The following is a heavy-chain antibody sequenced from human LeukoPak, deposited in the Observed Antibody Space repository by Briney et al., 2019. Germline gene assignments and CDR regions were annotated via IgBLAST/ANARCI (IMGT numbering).Heavy chain of an antibody. J-gene: IGHJ6*03. D-gene: IGHD2-21*01. CDR1: QFTFSRFA. CDR3: AKHLGSHSFLFYYMDV. Sequence: GGALRLSCEASQFTFSRFAMSWIRQAPGTGLEWVSTLSGSGTATYYEDSVKGRFTTSRDNSKDTLYLQMDNLRADDTAVYYCAKHLGSHSFLFYYMDVWGTGTSVIVSS. CDR2: LSGSGTAT. V-gene: IGHV3-23*01.